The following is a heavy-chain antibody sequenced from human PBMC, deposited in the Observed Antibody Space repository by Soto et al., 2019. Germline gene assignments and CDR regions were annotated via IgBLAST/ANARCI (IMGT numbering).Heavy chain of an antibody. CDR2: ISSTSSPI. J-gene: IGHJ3*01. CDR3: VRGGSGATSADVCDD. D-gene: IGHD3-10*01. V-gene: IGHV3-21*01. Sequence: EVQLVEWGGGLVRPGGSLRLSCAASGFTFSAYSINWVRQAPGKGLEWVSSISSTSSPIFYADSVKGRFTISRDNAENSIYLQMNGLRAEDTAVYYCVRGGSGATSADVCDDWGQGTLVTVSS. CDR1: GFTFSAYS.